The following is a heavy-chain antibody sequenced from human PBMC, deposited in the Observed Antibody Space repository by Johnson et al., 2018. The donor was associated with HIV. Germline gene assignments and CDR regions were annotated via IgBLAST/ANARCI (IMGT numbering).Heavy chain of an antibody. CDR2: ISYDGSNK. CDR1: GFIFRTNG. CDR3: ARESRIWA. Sequence: QVQLVESGGGVVQPGGPLRLSCAASGFIFRTNGMHWVRQAPGKGLAWVAVISYDGSNKYYADSVKGRFTISRDNSKNTLYLQMNSLKTEDTAVYYCARESRIWAWGQGTMVTVSS. D-gene: IGHD3-16*01. V-gene: IGHV3-30*19. J-gene: IGHJ3*01.